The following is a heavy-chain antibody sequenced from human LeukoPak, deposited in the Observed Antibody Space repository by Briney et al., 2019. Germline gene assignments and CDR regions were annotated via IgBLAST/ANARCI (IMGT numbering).Heavy chain of an antibody. V-gene: IGHV4-39*01. D-gene: IGHD3-16*02. Sequence: PSETLSLTCTVSGGSISSSSYYWGWIRQPPGKGLEWIGSIYYSGSTYYNPSLNSRVTISVDTSKNQFSLKLSSVTAADTAVYFCASQIGGFVWGSYRRFDYWGQGTLVTVSS. CDR2: IYYSGST. J-gene: IGHJ4*02. CDR3: ASQIGGFVWGSYRRFDY. CDR1: GGSISSSSYY.